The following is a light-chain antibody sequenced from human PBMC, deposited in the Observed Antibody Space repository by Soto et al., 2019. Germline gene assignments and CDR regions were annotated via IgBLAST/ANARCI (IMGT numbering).Light chain of an antibody. V-gene: IGKV1-39*01. CDR3: QRDYSTPRT. J-gene: IGKJ1*01. CDR1: QSISSY. CDR2: GAS. Sequence: DIQMTQSPSSLSASVGDRVTITCRASQSISSYLNSYQQKPGKAPKLLIYGASSLQSGVPSRFSGSGSGTDFTLTISSLQPEDFATYYCQRDYSTPRTFGQGTKVEIK.